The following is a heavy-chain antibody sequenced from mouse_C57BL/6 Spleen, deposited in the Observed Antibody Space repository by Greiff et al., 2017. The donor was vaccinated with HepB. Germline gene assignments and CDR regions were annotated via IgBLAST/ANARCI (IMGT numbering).Heavy chain of an antibody. CDR2: IWSGGST. CDR3: ARGDGDWFAY. D-gene: IGHD2-13*01. Sequence: VKLMESGPGLVQPSQSLSITCTVSGFSLTSYGVHWVRQSPGKGLEWLGVIWSGGSTDYNAAFISRLSISKDNSKSQVFFKMNSLQADDTAIYYCARGDGDWFAYGGQGTLVTVSA. V-gene: IGHV2-2*01. CDR1: GFSLTSYG. J-gene: IGHJ3*01.